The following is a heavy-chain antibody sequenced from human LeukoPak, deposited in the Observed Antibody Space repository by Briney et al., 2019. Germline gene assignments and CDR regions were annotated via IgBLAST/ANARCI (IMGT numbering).Heavy chain of an antibody. D-gene: IGHD4-17*01. CDR1: GGSIISNNW. V-gene: IGHV4-4*02. J-gene: IGHJ4*02. Sequence: SGTLSLTCAVSGGSIISNNWWSWVRQTPGKGLEWIGYIYYSGSTYYNPSLKSRVTISVDTSKNQFSLKLSSVTAADTAVYYCARATYGDVYYFDYWGQGTLVTVSS. CDR3: ARATYGDVYYFDY. CDR2: IYYSGST.